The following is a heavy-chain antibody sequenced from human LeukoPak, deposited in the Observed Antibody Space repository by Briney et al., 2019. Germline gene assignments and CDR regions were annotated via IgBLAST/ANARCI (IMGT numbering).Heavy chain of an antibody. V-gene: IGHV4-4*07. J-gene: IGHJ3*02. D-gene: IGHD3-9*01. Sequence: SETLSLTCTVSGGSISGSYWSWIRQPAGKGLEWIGRIYTSGSTSYNPSLKSRVTISVDTSKNQFSLKLSSVTAADTAVYYCARHAYYDILTGYFSSDFSDAFDIWGQGTMVTVSS. CDR2: IYTSGST. CDR1: GGSISGSY. CDR3: ARHAYYDILTGYFSSDFSDAFDI.